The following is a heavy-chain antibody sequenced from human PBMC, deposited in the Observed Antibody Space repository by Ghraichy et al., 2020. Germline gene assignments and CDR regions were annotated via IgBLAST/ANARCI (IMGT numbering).Heavy chain of an antibody. CDR1: NGPFDSYY. CDR3: ARGRKSSQQLVPLPFDY. Sequence: SQTLSLTCAVYNGPFDSYYWSWIRQPPGKGLEWIGEINHSGSTNYNPSLRSRVTFSVDRSKAQFSLRLNSVTAADTAMYYCARGRKSSQQLVPLPFDYWGQGTLVTVSS. D-gene: IGHD6-13*01. J-gene: IGHJ4*02. CDR2: INHSGST. V-gene: IGHV4-34*01.